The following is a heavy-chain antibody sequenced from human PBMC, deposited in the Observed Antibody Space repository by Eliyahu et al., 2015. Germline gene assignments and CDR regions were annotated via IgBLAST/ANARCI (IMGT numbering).Heavy chain of an antibody. Sequence: EVQLVESGGGLVQPGGSLRLSCAASGFTFSSYWMSWVRQAPGKGLEWVGNIKQDGSEKYYVDSVKGRFTISRDNAKNSLYLQMNSLRAEDTAVYYCARVNRGNSFDYWGQGTLVTVSS. V-gene: IGHV3-7*01. CDR3: ARVNRGNSFDY. D-gene: IGHD1/OR15-1a*01. CDR1: GFTFSSYW. CDR2: IKQDGSEK. J-gene: IGHJ4*02.